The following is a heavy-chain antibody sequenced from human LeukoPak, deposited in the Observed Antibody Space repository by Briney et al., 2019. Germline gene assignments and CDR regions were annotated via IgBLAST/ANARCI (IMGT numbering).Heavy chain of an antibody. J-gene: IGHJ6*02. CDR2: ISAYNGST. CDR1: GYAFTSYG. Sequence: ASVKVSCKASGYAFTSYGISWVRQAPGQGLEWMGWISAYNGSTNYAQKLQDRVTMTTDTSTSTAYMELRSLRSDDTAVYYCAREGRVTQYYYQYYGMDVWGQGTTVTVSS. D-gene: IGHD4-11*01. CDR3: AREGRVTQYYYQYYGMDV. V-gene: IGHV1-18*01.